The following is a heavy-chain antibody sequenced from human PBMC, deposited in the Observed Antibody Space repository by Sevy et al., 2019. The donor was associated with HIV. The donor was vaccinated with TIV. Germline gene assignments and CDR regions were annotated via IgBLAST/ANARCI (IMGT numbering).Heavy chain of an antibody. CDR2: IIPRVGLT. CDR1: GGSLSDYG. Sequence: ASVKVSCKASGGSLSDYGMNWVRQAPGQGLEWTGGIIPRVGLTNYAQKFHDRVTITAEESTSTVYIEVRRLTSEDTGVYYCASVRPCGGDCYFFDSWGQGTLVTVSS. CDR3: ASVRPCGGDCYFFDS. D-gene: IGHD2-21*01. J-gene: IGHJ4*02. V-gene: IGHV1-69*10.